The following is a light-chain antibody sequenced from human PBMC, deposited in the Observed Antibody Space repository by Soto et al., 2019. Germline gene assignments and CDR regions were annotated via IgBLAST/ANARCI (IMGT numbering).Light chain of an antibody. Sequence: EKVMTQSPATLSMSPGERATLSCRARQSVSSFLAWYQQKPGQAPRLLICGASTRATGIPARFSGSGSGTEFTLTISSLQSEDFAVYYCQQYSNWPSWTFGQGTKVEVK. V-gene: IGKV3-15*01. CDR3: QQYSNWPSWT. CDR1: QSVSSF. J-gene: IGKJ1*01. CDR2: GAS.